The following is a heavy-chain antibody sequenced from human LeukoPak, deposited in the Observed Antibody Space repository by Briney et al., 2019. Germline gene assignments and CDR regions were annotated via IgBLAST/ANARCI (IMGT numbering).Heavy chain of an antibody. V-gene: IGHV1-18*01. CDR2: INTYNGNT. J-gene: IGHJ4*02. CDR1: GYTFTSYG. CDR3: ARDPHEFSTGWSQFDY. D-gene: IGHD6-19*01. Sequence: ASVKVSCKASGYTFTSYGISWVRQAPGQGLGWMGWINTYNGNTNYAQKVQGRVTMTTDTSTSTAYMELRSLRSDDTAVYYCARDPHEFSTGWSQFDYWGQGTLVTVSS.